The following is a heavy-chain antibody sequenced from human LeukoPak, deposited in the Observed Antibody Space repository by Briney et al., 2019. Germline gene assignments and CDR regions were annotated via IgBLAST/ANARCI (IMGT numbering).Heavy chain of an antibody. CDR1: GFTFSKYW. CDR3: ATKQWLAPPPDS. V-gene: IGHV3-74*01. D-gene: IGHD6-19*01. Sequence: GGSLRLSCAASGFTFSKYWMLWVRQAPGKGLESVSRINTDGTLTTYADSVKGRFTVSRDNADNTMFLQMNSVRDEDTAVYYCATKQWLAPPPDSWGQGTPVTVSS. CDR2: INTDGTLT. J-gene: IGHJ6*01.